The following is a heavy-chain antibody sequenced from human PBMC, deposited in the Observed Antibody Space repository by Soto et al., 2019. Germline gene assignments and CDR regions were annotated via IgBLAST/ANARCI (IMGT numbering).Heavy chain of an antibody. V-gene: IGHV3-53*01. J-gene: IGHJ4*02. CDR3: ARVPGYSYGGNYFVY. CDR2: IYSGGST. D-gene: IGHD5-18*01. Sequence: PGGSLRLSCAASGFTVSSNYMSWVRQAPGKGLEWVSVIYSGGSTYYADSVKGRFTISRDNSKNTLYLQMNSLRAEDTAVYYCARVPGYSYGGNYFVYWGKGTLVTVPS. CDR1: GFTVSSNY.